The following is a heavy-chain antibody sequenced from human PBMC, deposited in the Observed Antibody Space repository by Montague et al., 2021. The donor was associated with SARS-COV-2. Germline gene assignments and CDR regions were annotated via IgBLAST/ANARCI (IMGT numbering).Heavy chain of an antibody. CDR1: GASISNGCYT. Sequence: TLSLTCAVSGASISNGCYTWSWIRPPPGKGLEWIGYIYQSGTTRYNPSVKSRVTMSVDKPKNQFSLQLTSVIAADTAIYFCARSMIRGGLNWFDPWGQGTLVTVSS. V-gene: IGHV4-30-2*01. CDR2: IYQSGTT. D-gene: IGHD3-10*01. CDR3: ARSMIRGGLNWFDP. J-gene: IGHJ5*02.